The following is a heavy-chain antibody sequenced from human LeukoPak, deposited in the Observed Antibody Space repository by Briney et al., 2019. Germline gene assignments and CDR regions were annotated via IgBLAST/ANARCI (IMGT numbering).Heavy chain of an antibody. CDR2: IKQDGSKK. CDR3: TRVGYIDEGIDY. J-gene: IGHJ4*02. CDR1: GFPFSSYW. D-gene: IGHD5-24*01. Sequence: GGSLRLSCVASGFPFSSYWMTWARQAPGKGLEWVANIKQDGSKKSYVDSVKGRFTISRDNAKNSLYLQMNSLRAEDTAIYYCTRVGYIDEGIDYWGQGTLVAVSS. V-gene: IGHV3-7*04.